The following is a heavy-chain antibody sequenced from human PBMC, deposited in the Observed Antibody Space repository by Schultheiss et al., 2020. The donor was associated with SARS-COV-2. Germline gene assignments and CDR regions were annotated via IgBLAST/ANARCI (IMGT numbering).Heavy chain of an antibody. CDR3: ASREGDIDSGSSVFDY. Sequence: SETLSLTCTVSGGSISSFYWNWIRQPPGKGLEWIGSIYYSGSTYYNPSLKSRVTISVDTSKNQFSLKLSSVTAADTAVYYCASREGDIDSGSSVFDYWGQGTLVTVSS. CDR2: IYYSGST. D-gene: IGHD1-26*01. CDR1: GGSISSFY. J-gene: IGHJ4*02. V-gene: IGHV4-59*05.